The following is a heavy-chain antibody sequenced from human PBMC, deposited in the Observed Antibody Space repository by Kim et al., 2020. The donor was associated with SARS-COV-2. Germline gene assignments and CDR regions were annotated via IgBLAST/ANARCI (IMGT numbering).Heavy chain of an antibody. D-gene: IGHD6-19*01. CDR1: GFTFSSYS. Sequence: GGSLRLSCAASGFTFSSYSMNWVRQAPGKGLEWVSSISSSSSYIYYAESVKGRFTISRDNAKNSLYLQMNSLRAEDTAVYYCARARVAVAEGAFDIWGQGTMVTISS. CDR3: ARARVAVAEGAFDI. CDR2: ISSSSSYI. J-gene: IGHJ3*02. V-gene: IGHV3-21*01.